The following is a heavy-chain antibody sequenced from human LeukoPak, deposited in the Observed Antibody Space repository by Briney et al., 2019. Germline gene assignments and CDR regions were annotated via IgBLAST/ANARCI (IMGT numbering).Heavy chain of an antibody. CDR2: ISGSGGST. J-gene: IGHJ6*03. CDR3: AKAVTMVQGVIIGSYYYYMDV. V-gene: IGHV3-23*01. Sequence: PGGSLRLSCAASGFTFSSNAVSWVRQAPGKGLEWVSAISGSGGSTYYADSVKGRFTISRDNSKNTLYLQMNSLRAEDTAVYYCAKAVTMVQGVIIGSYYYYMDVWGKGTTVTVSS. CDR1: GFTFSSNA. D-gene: IGHD3-10*01.